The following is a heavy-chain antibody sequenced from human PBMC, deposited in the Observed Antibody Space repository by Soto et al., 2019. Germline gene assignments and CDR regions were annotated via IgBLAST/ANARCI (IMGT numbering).Heavy chain of an antibody. V-gene: IGHV4-59*01. Sequence: QVQLQESGPGLVKPSETLSLTCTVSGGSISSYYWSWIRQPPGKGLEWIGYIYYSGSTNYNPSLKSRVTISVDTSKNQFSLKLSSVTAADTAVYYCARGGWSYCMDVWGQGTTVTVSS. J-gene: IGHJ6*02. CDR2: IYYSGST. CDR3: ARGGWSYCMDV. CDR1: GGSISSYY. D-gene: IGHD2-15*01.